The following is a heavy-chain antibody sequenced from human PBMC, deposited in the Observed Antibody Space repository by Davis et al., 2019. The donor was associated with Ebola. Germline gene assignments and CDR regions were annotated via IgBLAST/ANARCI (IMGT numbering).Heavy chain of an antibody. D-gene: IGHD4/OR15-4a*01. CDR3: TRDSANDYYYYYGMDV. V-gene: IGHV3-53*01. CDR1: GFSVSANY. Sequence: GGSLRLSCAASGFSVSANYMIWVRQAPGKGLEWVSLMYAVGNTFFADSVKGRFTISRDNAKNSLYLEMNNLREEDTAVYYCTRDSANDYYYYYGMDVWGQGTTVTVSS. J-gene: IGHJ6*02. CDR2: MYAVGNT.